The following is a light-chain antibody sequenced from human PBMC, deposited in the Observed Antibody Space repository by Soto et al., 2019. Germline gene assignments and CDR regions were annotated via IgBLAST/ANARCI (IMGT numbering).Light chain of an antibody. Sequence: EIVLTQSPGTLSLSPGERATLSCRASQSVSSSYLAWYQQKPGQAPRLLIYGASSRATGIPDRFSGSGSGTDFTLTISRLEPEDFEVYYCQQYGSSPPWTFGQGTKVESK. CDR1: QSVSSSY. CDR3: QQYGSSPPWT. CDR2: GAS. J-gene: IGKJ1*01. V-gene: IGKV3-20*01.